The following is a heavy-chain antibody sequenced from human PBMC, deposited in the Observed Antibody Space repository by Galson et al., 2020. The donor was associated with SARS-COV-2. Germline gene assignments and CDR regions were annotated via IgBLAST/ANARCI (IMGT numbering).Heavy chain of an antibody. J-gene: IGHJ5*02. Sequence: GGSLRLSCAASGFTFNDYGMTWVRQAPGKGLEWVSGINWNGGTTGYADSVKGRFTISRDNAKNSLYLQMNSLRAEDTALYQCERVWCGEPTGWFDPWGQGTMVNVSS. CDR1: GFTFNDYG. CDR2: INWNGGTT. D-gene: IGHD3-10*01. V-gene: IGHV3-20*01. CDR3: ERVWCGEPTGWFDP.